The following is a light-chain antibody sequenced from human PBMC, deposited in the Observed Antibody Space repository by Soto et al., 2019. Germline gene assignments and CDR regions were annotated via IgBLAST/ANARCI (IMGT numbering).Light chain of an antibody. J-gene: IGKJ1*01. CDR1: QSVNKW. Sequence: DIQMTQSPSTLSASVGDRVTITCRASQSVNKWLAWFQQKPGKAPNLLIFDASTLESGVPSRFSGSGSGTTFTITISSLQPDDFETYYCQHYNSYSEAFGQGTKVDIK. CDR2: DAS. V-gene: IGKV1-5*01. CDR3: QHYNSYSEA.